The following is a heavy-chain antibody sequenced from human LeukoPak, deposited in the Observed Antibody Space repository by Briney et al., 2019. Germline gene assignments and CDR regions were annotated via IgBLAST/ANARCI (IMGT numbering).Heavy chain of an antibody. CDR3: ARGRSIAARDWFDP. Sequence: SETLSLTCTVSGGSISNYYWSWIRQPPGKGLEWIGYIYYSGSTNYNPSLNSRVTMSVDTSKNQFSLQLSSVTAADTAVYSCARGRSIAARDWFDPWGQGTLVTVSS. D-gene: IGHD6-6*01. CDR2: IYYSGST. J-gene: IGHJ5*02. V-gene: IGHV4-59*01. CDR1: GGSISNYY.